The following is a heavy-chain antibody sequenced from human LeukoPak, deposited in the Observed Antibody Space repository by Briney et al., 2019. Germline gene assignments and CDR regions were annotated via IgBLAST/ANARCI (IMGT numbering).Heavy chain of an antibody. D-gene: IGHD2-21*01. CDR3: ARIMDLIGVHFNF. J-gene: IGHJ4*02. Sequence: PGGSLRLSSVVPGFTFNNYWTSWVRQAPGKGLEWVATMKKAGVEIYSVDSVRGRFTISRDNAKNSLYLQMNSLRAEDTAMYYCARIMDLIGVHFNFWGQGTLVTVSS. V-gene: IGHV3-7*01. CDR1: GFTFNNYW. CDR2: MKKAGVEI.